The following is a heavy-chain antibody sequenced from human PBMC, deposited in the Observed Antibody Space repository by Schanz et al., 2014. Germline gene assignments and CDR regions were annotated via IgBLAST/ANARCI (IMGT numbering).Heavy chain of an antibody. CDR2: ISPYTGNT. D-gene: IGHD2-8*02. CDR1: GYTFSDYG. CDR3: ATMWEYSTAAACQILEVLDV. Sequence: QVQLVQSGDEAKKPGASVKVSCKTSGYTFSDYGITWVRQAPGQGLEWVGWISPYTGNTHYFDKMEGRVTMTTDTSTSAAYMELRSLRSDDTAMYYCATMWEYSTAAACQILEVLDVWGQGTMVTVSS. V-gene: IGHV1-18*01. J-gene: IGHJ3*01.